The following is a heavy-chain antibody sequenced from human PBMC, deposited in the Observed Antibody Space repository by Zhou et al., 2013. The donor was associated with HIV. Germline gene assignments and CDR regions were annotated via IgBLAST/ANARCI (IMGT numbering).Heavy chain of an antibody. J-gene: IGHJ4*02. Sequence: QVQLVQSGAEVKKPGASVKVSCKASGYTFTSYGISWVRQAPGQGLEWMGWISAYNDNTNYAQKVQGRLTMTTDTSTSTAYMELRSLRSDDTAVYYCARDEEHCSGGSCYDYQPFDYWGQGTLVTVSS. CDR1: GYTFTSYG. D-gene: IGHD2-15*01. CDR2: ISAYNDNT. V-gene: IGHV1-18*01. CDR3: ARDEEHCSGGSCYDYQPFDY.